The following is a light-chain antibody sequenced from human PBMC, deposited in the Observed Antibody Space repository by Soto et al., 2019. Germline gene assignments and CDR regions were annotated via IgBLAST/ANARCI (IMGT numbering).Light chain of an antibody. J-gene: IGLJ3*02. V-gene: IGLV1-44*01. CDR2: SNN. CDR3: ASWADRLNGRGV. CDR1: SSNIGSNT. Sequence: QSVLTQPPSASGTPGQRVTISCSGSSSNIGSNTLNWYQQLQGTAPKLIIFSNNQRPPGVPVRFSGSRSGTAASLAISGPQSEDEGDDYCASWADRLNGRGVFGGGTKLTVL.